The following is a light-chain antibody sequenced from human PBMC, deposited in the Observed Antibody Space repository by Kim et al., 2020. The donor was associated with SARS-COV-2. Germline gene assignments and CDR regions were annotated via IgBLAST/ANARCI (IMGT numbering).Light chain of an antibody. CDR1: SSDVGSYNL. V-gene: IGLV2-23*02. CDR3: CSNAGSSTVV. Sequence: QSVVTQPASVSGSPGQSITISCTGTSSDVGSYNLVSWYQQHPGKAPKLMIYEVSKRPSGVSNRFSGSKSGNTASLTISGLQAEDESDYYCCSNAGSSTVVFGGGTQLTVL. CDR2: EVS. J-gene: IGLJ2*01.